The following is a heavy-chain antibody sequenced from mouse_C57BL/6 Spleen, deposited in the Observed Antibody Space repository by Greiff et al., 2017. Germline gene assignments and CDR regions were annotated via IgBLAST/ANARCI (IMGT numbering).Heavy chain of an antibody. D-gene: IGHD1-1*01. V-gene: IGHV1-82*01. CDR3: ARSYYGY. CDR2: IYPGDGDT. CDR1: GYAFSSSW. Sequence: VQLQQSGPELVKPGASVTISCKASGYAFSSSWMNWVKQRPGTGLEWIGRIYPGDGDTNYNGKFKGKATLTADKSSSTAYMQLSSLTSEDSAVYFCARSYYGYWGQGTTLTVSS. J-gene: IGHJ2*01.